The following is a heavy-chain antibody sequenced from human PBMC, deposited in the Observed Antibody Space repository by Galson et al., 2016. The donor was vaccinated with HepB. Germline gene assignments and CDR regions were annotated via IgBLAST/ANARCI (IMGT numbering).Heavy chain of an antibody. CDR1: GITLRGYA. D-gene: IGHD4-17*01. J-gene: IGHJ6*02. CDR3: ARDLVYPGDYGKYYYYGMDV. V-gene: IGHV3-21*01. Sequence: SLRLSCADSGITLRGYAMNWVRQAPGKGLDWVSCISRGGTYTYYADSVKGRFTVSRDNARNSLYLQMNSLRVEDTAVYYCARDLVYPGDYGKYYYYGMDVWGQGTTVTVSS. CDR2: ISRGGTYT.